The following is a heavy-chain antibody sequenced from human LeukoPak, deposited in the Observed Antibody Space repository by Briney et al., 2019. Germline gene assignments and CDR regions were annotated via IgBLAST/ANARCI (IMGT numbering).Heavy chain of an antibody. Sequence: GGSLRLSCAASGFTFSSYAMSWVRQAPGEGLEWGSAISGSGGSTYYANSVKGRFTISRDNSKNTLYLQMNSLRAEDTAVYYCARHGLGVPEGYWGQGTLVTVSS. V-gene: IGHV3-23*01. J-gene: IGHJ4*02. CDR1: GFTFSSYA. CDR3: ARHGLGVPEGY. D-gene: IGHD3-10*01. CDR2: ISGSGGST.